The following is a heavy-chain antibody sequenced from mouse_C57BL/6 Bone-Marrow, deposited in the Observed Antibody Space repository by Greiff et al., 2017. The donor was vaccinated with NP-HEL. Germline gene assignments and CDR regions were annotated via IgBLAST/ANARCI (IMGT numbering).Heavy chain of an antibody. V-gene: IGHV1-64*01. CDR3: ARGTMSYYFDY. CDR2: IHPNSGST. CDR1: GYTFTSYW. J-gene: IGHJ2*01. D-gene: IGHD1-1*02. Sequence: QVQLQQPGAELVKPGASVKLSCKASGYTFTSYWMHWVKQRPGQGLEWIGMIHPNSGSTNYNEKFKSKATLTVDKSSSTAHMQLSSLTSEDSAVYYCARGTMSYYFDYWGQGTTLTVSS.